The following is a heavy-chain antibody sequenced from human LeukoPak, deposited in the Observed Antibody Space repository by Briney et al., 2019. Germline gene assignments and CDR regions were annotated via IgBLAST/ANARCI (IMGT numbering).Heavy chain of an antibody. CDR3: AKDPPTVMANAFHI. CDR1: GFTFSSYW. V-gene: IGHV3-74*01. CDR2: IKSDGST. Sequence: PGGSLRLSCAASGFTFSSYWMHWVRQAPGKGLVWVSRIKSDGSTNYADSVKGRFTISRDNAKNTLYLQMNSLRADDTAVYSCAKDPPTVMANAFHIWGQGTMVTVSS. J-gene: IGHJ3*02. D-gene: IGHD5-18*01.